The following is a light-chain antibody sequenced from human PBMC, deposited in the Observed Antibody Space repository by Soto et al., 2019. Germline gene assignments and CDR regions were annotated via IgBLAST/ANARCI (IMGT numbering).Light chain of an antibody. CDR1: QRFSSSY. CDR3: QQYGSSQT. V-gene: IGKV3-20*01. CDR2: GAS. Sequence: EIVLTQSPGTLSFSPGEKATLSCRSRQRFSSSYLAWYQQKPGQAPRPRLYGASSRATGIPDRFSGSGSGTDFTLTISRLEPEDFAVYYCQQYGSSQTFGQGTKVEIK. J-gene: IGKJ1*01.